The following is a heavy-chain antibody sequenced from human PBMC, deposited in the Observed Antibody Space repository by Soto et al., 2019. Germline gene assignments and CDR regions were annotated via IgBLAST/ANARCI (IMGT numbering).Heavy chain of an antibody. Sequence: ASVKVSCKASGYSFTAYYIHWVRQAPGQGLDWMGWINLNTGGTNYAQKFQGLVTMTRDTSVNTVFLEMSRLTSGDTAVYYCARDFSGTNTLNFDFWGQGALVTVSS. CDR2: INLNTGGT. J-gene: IGHJ4*02. D-gene: IGHD5-12*01. CDR3: ARDFSGTNTLNFDF. CDR1: GYSFTAYY. V-gene: IGHV1-2*02.